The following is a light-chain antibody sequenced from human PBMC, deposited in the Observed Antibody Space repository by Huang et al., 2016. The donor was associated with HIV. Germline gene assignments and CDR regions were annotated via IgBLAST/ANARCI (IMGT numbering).Light chain of an antibody. CDR1: QSVEYY. CDR3: HQRSSWPWT. CDR2: DAS. J-gene: IGKJ1*01. Sequence: EIVLTQSPATLSLSPGARATLSFRASQSVEYYLAWYQQKPGQAPRPLVYDASTRAGGIPARFSGSGAETDFTLTISSLEPEDFAVYYCHQRSSWPWTFGQGTKVEI. V-gene: IGKV3D-11*02.